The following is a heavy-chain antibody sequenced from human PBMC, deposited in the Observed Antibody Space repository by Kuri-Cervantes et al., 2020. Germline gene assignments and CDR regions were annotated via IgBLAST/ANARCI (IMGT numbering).Heavy chain of an antibody. D-gene: IGHD6-19*01. V-gene: IGHV3-33*06. J-gene: IGHJ4*02. CDR3: AKDRGIAVAGPLEH. Sequence: GESLKISCAASGFSFSSYAMYWVRQAPGKGLEWVAVIWYDGSNKWYADSVKGRFIISRDNSKNMMYLQMDSLRAEDTAVYYCAKDRGIAVAGPLEHWGQGTLVTVSS. CDR2: IWYDGSNK. CDR1: GFSFSSYA.